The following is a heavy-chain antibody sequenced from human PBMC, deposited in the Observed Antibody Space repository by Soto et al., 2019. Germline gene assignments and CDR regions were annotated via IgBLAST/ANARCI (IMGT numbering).Heavy chain of an antibody. V-gene: IGHV1-18*01. D-gene: IGHD1-1*01. CDR3: ARGRYGDY. CDR2: ISAHNGNT. Sequence: QVHLVQSGAEVKKSGASVKVSCKASGHTFTSYGITWVRQAPGQGLEWMGWISAHNGNTDYAQKLQGRVIVTRDTSTSTAYMELRSLISDDTAVYYCARGRYGDYWGQGALVTVSS. J-gene: IGHJ4*02. CDR1: GHTFTSYG.